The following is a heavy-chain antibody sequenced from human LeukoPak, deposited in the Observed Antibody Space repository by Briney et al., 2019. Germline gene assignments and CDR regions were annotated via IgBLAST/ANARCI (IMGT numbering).Heavy chain of an antibody. Sequence: SETLSLTCTVSGGSISSYYWSWIRQPPGKGLEWIGYIHYTGSTNYNPSLKSRVTISVDTSKNQSSLKLSSVTAADTAVYYCARDASGSYYDWFDPWGQGTLVTVSS. J-gene: IGHJ5*02. CDR3: ARDASGSYYDWFDP. V-gene: IGHV4-59*01. CDR2: IHYTGST. D-gene: IGHD1-26*01. CDR1: GGSISSYY.